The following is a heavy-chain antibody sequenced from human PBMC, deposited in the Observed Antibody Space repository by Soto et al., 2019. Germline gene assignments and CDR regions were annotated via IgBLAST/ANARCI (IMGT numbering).Heavy chain of an antibody. J-gene: IGHJ6*02. CDR3: ARYHRVYCSGGSCYPTQKPPWYYYYGMDV. CDR1: GGTFSSYA. D-gene: IGHD2-15*01. Sequence: QVQLVQSGAEVKKPGSSVKVSCKASGGTFSSYAISWVRQAPGQGLEWMGGIIPIFGTANYAQKFQGRVTITADDSTSTAYMELRSLRSEDTAVYYCARYHRVYCSGGSCYPTQKPPWYYYYGMDVWGQGTTVTVSS. CDR2: IIPIFGTA. V-gene: IGHV1-69*01.